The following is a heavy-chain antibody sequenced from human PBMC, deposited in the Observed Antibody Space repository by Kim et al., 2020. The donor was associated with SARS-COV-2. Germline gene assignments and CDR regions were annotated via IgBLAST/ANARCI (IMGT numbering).Heavy chain of an antibody. CDR3: ARDRKDEVVVAATVNFYYGMDV. J-gene: IGHJ6*02. V-gene: IGHV3-21*01. CDR1: GFTFSSYS. Sequence: GGSLRLSCAASGFTFSSYSMNWVRQAPGKGLEWVSSISSSSSYIYYADSVKGRFTISRDNAKNSLYLQMNSLRAEDTAVYYCARDRKDEVVVAATVNFYYGMDVWGQGTTVTVSS. CDR2: ISSSSSYI. D-gene: IGHD2-15*01.